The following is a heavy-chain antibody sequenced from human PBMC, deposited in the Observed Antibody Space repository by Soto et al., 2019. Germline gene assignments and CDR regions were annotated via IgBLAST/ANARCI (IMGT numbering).Heavy chain of an antibody. J-gene: IGHJ4*02. CDR3: AKPPVYYGSGSYYKG. CDR1: GFTFSSYG. D-gene: IGHD3-10*01. V-gene: IGHV3-30*18. Sequence: GGSLRLSCAASGFTFSSYGMHWVRQAPGKGLEWVAVISYDGSNKYYADSVKGRFTISRDNSKNTLYLQMNSLRAEDTAVYYCAKPPVYYGSGSYYKGWGQGTLVTVSS. CDR2: ISYDGSNK.